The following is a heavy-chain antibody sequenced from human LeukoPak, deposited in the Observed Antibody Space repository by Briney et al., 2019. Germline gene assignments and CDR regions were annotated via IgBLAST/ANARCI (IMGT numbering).Heavy chain of an antibody. CDR3: AGLSGYDPYYFDY. V-gene: IGHV1-2*02. CDR2: INPNSDVT. Sequence: ASVKVSCKASGYTFTGYYMHWVRQAPGQGLEWMGWINPNSDVTNYAQKFQGRVTMTRDTSISTAYMELSRLTSDDTAVYYCAGLSGYDPYYFDYWGQGTLVAVSS. J-gene: IGHJ4*02. CDR1: GYTFTGYY. D-gene: IGHD5-12*01.